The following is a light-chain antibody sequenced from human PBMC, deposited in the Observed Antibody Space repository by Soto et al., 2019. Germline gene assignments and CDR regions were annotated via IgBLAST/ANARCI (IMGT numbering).Light chain of an antibody. CDR2: KAS. CDR3: QQYNSFPT. Sequence: ASVGDRVTITCRASQSISSWLAWYQQKPGKAPKLLIYKASSLESGVPSRFSGSGTGTEFTLTISSLQPDDFATYYCQQYNSFPTFGQGTKVEIK. J-gene: IGKJ1*01. CDR1: QSISSW. V-gene: IGKV1-5*03.